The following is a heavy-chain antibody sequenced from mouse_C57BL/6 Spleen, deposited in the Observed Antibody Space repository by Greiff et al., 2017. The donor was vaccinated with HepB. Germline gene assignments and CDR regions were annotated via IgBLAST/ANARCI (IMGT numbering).Heavy chain of an antibody. V-gene: IGHV1-15*01. D-gene: IGHD1-1*01. CDR3: TRGRNYYGSSIYAMDY. CDR1: GYTFTDYE. CDR2: IDPETGGT. Sequence: QVQLQQSGAELVRPGASVTLSCKASGYTFTDYEMHWVKQTPVHGLEWIGAIDPETGGTAYNQKFKGKAILTADKSSSTAYMELRSLTSEDSAVYYCTRGRNYYGSSIYAMDYWGQGTSVTVSS. J-gene: IGHJ4*01.